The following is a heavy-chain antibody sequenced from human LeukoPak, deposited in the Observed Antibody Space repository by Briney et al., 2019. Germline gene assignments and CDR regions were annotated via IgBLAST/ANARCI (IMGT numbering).Heavy chain of an antibody. Sequence: VASVKVSCKASGGTFSSYAISWVRQAPGQGLEWMGRIIPILGIANYAQKFQGRVTITADKSTSTAYMELSSLRSEDTAVYYCARVRYGSGSSHLPNFDYWGQGTLVTVSS. D-gene: IGHD3-10*01. CDR2: IIPILGIA. CDR3: ARVRYGSGSSHLPNFDY. CDR1: GGTFSSYA. J-gene: IGHJ4*02. V-gene: IGHV1-69*04.